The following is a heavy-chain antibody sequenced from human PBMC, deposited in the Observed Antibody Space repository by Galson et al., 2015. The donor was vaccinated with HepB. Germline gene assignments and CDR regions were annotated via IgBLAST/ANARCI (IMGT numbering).Heavy chain of an antibody. CDR3: ARHDYSNDPFDY. D-gene: IGHD4-11*01. Sequence: TLSLTCTVSGGSISSYHCSWIRQPPGKGLEWIGYIYNSGSTNYNPSLKSRVTISVDKSKNQFSLKLSSVTAADTAVYYCARHDYSNDPFDYWGQGTLVTVSS. J-gene: IGHJ4*01. CDR1: GGSISSYH. V-gene: IGHV4-59*08. CDR2: IYNSGST.